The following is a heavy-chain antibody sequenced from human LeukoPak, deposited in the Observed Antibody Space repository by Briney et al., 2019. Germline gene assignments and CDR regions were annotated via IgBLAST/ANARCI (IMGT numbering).Heavy chain of an antibody. Sequence: PGGSLRLSCAASGFTLSDYYMSWIRQAPGKGLEWVSYISSSSSYTNYADSVKGRFTISRDNAKNSLYLQMNSLRAEDTAVYYCARDAPHCTNGVCSHYGMDVWGQGTTVTVSS. CDR3: ARDAPHCTNGVCSHYGMDV. CDR2: ISSSSSYT. J-gene: IGHJ6*02. CDR1: GFTLSDYY. D-gene: IGHD2-8*01. V-gene: IGHV3-11*06.